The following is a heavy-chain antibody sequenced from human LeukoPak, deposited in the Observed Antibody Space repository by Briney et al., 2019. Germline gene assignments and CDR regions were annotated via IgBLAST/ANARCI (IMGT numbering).Heavy chain of an antibody. CDR3: ARDLAYSSSLYNWFDP. Sequence: ASVKVSCKASGYTFTSYAMHWVRQAPGQRLEWTGWINAGNGNTKYSQKFQGRVTITRDTSASTAYMELSSLRSEDTAVYYCARDLAYSSSLYNWFDPWGQGTLVTVSS. V-gene: IGHV1-3*01. J-gene: IGHJ5*02. CDR2: INAGNGNT. CDR1: GYTFTSYA. D-gene: IGHD6-6*01.